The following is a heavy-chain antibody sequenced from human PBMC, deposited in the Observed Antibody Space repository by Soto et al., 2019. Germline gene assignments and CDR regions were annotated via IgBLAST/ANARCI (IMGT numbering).Heavy chain of an antibody. D-gene: IGHD3-10*02. V-gene: IGHV1-69*12. Sequence: QVVQSGAEVKKPGSSVKVSCKASGGPFNRTAFSWVRQAPGQGLEWMGGFIPIFGTTDYPQKFQGRVTMTAEEATRTAYTDLSGLTPDGTAVYYCAGVSLAMFEGGEWFDPWGQGTRRSVSS. J-gene: IGHJ5*02. CDR3: AGVSLAMFEGGEWFDP. CDR1: GGPFNRTA. CDR2: FIPIFGTT.